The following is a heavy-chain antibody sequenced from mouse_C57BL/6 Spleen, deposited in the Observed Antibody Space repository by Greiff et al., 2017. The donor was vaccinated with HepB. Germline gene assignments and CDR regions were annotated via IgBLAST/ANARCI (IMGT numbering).Heavy chain of an antibody. Sequence: EVHLVESGGDLVKPGGSLKLSCAASGFTFSSYGMSWVRQTPDKRLEWVATISSGGSYTYYPDSVKGHFTISRDNAKNTLYLQMSSLKSEDTAMYYGARPLITTVVAHHCYFDVWGTGTTVTVSS. CDR2: ISSGGSYT. CDR3: ARPLITTVVAHHCYFDV. J-gene: IGHJ1*03. CDR1: GFTFSSYG. V-gene: IGHV5-6*01. D-gene: IGHD1-1*01.